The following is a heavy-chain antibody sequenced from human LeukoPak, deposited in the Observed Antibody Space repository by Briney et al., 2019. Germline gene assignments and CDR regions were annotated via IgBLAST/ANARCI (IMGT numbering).Heavy chain of an antibody. D-gene: IGHD4-11*01. V-gene: IGHV4-38-2*02. CDR1: GYSICSGYY. Sequence: SETLSLTCTASGYSICSGYYWGWIRQPPGKGLEWIGSIYHSGSTYYNPSLKSRVTISVDRSKNQFSLKLSSVTAADTAVYYCARGYDYSNSIAEYFQHWGQGTLVTVSS. J-gene: IGHJ1*01. CDR3: ARGYDYSNSIAEYFQH. CDR2: IYHSGST.